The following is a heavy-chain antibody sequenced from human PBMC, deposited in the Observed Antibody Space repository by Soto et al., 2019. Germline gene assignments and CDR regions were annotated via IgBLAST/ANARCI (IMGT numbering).Heavy chain of an antibody. V-gene: IGHV5-51*01. D-gene: IGHD2-2*01. CDR3: AGPGYCSRTDCSDFDY. CDR1: GYSFTNYW. CDR2: IYPGDSDT. J-gene: IGHJ4*02. Sequence: GESLKISCKGSGYSFTNYWIGWVRQMPGKGLEWMGIIYPGDSDTTYSPSFQGQVTISVDKSISTAYLQWSSLKASDTAMYYCAGPGYCSRTDCSDFDYWGQGTQVTVSS.